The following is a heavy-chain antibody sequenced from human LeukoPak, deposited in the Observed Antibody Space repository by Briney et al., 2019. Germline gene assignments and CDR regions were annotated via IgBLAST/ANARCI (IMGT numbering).Heavy chain of an antibody. CDR1: GYTFTSYD. CDR3: ARDAVRIAVAGTGFDP. V-gene: IGHV1-8*01. CDR2: MNPNSGNT. Sequence: ASVKVSCKASGYTFTSYDISWVRQATGQGLEWMGWMNPNSGNTGYAQKFQGRVTMTRNTSISTAYMELSSLRSEDTAVYYCARDAVRIAVAGTGFDPWGQGTLVTVSS. D-gene: IGHD6-19*01. J-gene: IGHJ5*02.